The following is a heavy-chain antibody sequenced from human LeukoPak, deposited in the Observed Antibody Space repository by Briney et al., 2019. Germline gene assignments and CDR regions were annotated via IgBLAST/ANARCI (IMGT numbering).Heavy chain of an antibody. Sequence: SETLSLTCTVSGGSIIGYHWSWIRQPPGKGLEWIGYMYYTGSTNYNPSLKSRVTISVATSKSQFSLNLSSVTAADTAVYYCARSGTFDQWGQGTLVTVSS. J-gene: IGHJ4*02. CDR3: ARSGTFDQ. V-gene: IGHV4-59*01. CDR2: MYYTGST. CDR1: GGSIIGYH. D-gene: IGHD1-26*01.